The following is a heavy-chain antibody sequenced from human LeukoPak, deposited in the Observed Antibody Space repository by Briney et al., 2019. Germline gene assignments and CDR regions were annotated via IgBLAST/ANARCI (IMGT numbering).Heavy chain of an antibody. CDR1: GGPLSAYY. CDR3: ASGETGSTLGGY. D-gene: IGHD1-1*01. CDR2: IYDTGNT. Sequence: SETLSLTCTVSGGPLSAYYWTWIRQPPGKGLEWIGYIYDTGNTNYNTSLKSRVTISVDMSKNQFSLKLTSVTAADTAVYYCASGETGSTLGGYWGQGTLVTVSS. J-gene: IGHJ4*02. V-gene: IGHV4-59*01.